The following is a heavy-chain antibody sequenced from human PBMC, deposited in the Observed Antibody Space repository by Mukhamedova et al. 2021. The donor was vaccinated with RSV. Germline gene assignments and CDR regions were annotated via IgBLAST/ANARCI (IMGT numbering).Heavy chain of an antibody. CDR3: ARDSSGVAPFFDY. V-gene: IGHV3-53*01. CDR2: IYSGGST. J-gene: IGHJ4*02. D-gene: IGHD3-10*01. Sequence: GKGLEWVSLIYSGGSTYYADSVKGRFTISRDNFMNTLYLQMDNIRAEDTAVYYCARDSSGVAPFFDYWGQGILVSVSS.